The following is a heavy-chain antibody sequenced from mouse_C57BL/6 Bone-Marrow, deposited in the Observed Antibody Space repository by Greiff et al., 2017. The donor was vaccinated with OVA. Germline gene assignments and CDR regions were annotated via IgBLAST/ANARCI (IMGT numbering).Heavy chain of an antibody. CDR2: IYPGGGYT. J-gene: IGHJ2*01. D-gene: IGHD2-1*01. V-gene: IGHV1-63*01. Sequence: VKLQESGAELVRPGTSVKMSCKASGYTFTNYWIGWAKQRPGHGLEWIGDIYPGGGYTNYNEKFKGKATLTADKSSSTAYMQFSSLTSEDSAIYYCARRGSIYYGNYDFDYWGQGTTLTVSS. CDR3: ARRGSIYYGNYDFDY. CDR1: GYTFTNYW.